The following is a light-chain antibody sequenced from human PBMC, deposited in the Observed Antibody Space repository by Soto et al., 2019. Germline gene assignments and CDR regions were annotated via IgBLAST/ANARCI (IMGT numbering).Light chain of an antibody. CDR2: QAS. V-gene: IGKV1-5*03. Sequence: DSQKTHAPSTLSATVGDRVTNTCRASESISSWLAWYQQKPGKAPKLLIYQASALEGGVPSRFSGSGSGTEFTLTISSLQPDDFATYYCQQYKTHFPITFGQGTRLEIK. CDR3: QQYKTHFPIT. J-gene: IGKJ5*01. CDR1: ESISSW.